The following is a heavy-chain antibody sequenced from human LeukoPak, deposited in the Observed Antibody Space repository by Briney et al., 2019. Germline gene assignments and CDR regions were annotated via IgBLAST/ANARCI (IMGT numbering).Heavy chain of an antibody. Sequence: QPGGSLRLSCAASGFTXXSYAMSWVRQAPGXGLEWVSAISGSGGSTYYADSVKGRFTISRDNSKNTLYLQMNSLRAEDTAVYYCAKDLYYYDSSGYPDYWGQGTLVTVSS. CDR1: GFTXXSYA. CDR3: AKDLYYYDSSGYPDY. V-gene: IGHV3-23*01. D-gene: IGHD3-22*01. J-gene: IGHJ4*02. CDR2: ISGSGGST.